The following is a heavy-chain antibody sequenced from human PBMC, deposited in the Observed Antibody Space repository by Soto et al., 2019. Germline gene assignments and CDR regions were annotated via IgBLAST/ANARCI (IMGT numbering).Heavy chain of an antibody. CDR3: VRWDRYYYYYYGMDV. V-gene: IGHV1-69*13. J-gene: IGHJ6*02. CDR2: IIPIFGTA. Sequence: GASVKVSCKASGGTFSSYAISWVRQAPGQGLEWMGGIIPIFGTANYAQKFQGRVTITADESTSTAYMELSSLRSEDTAVYYCVRWDRYYYYYYGMDVWGQGTTVTVSS. D-gene: IGHD1-26*01. CDR1: GGTFSSYA.